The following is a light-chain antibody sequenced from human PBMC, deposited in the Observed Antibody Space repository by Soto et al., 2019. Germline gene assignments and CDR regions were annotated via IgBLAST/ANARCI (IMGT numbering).Light chain of an antibody. CDR2: DVS. J-gene: IGLJ1*01. Sequence: QSALTQPASVSGSPGQSITISCTGTSSDAGYYNYVSWYQQHPGKAPKLMIYDVSNRPSGVSNRFSGSKSGNTASLTISGLQAEDEADYHCSSYTSSSTYVFGSGTKVTVL. CDR3: SSYTSSSTYV. V-gene: IGLV2-14*01. CDR1: SSDAGYYNY.